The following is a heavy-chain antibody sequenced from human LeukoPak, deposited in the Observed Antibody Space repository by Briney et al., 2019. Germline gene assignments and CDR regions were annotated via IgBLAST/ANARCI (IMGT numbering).Heavy chain of an antibody. CDR1: GFTFSTYA. D-gene: IGHD4-17*01. V-gene: IGHV3-64*01. CDR3: ARSVLQLDYGDCLGY. CDR2: ISSNGGST. J-gene: IGHJ4*02. Sequence: GGSLRLSCEASGFTFSTYAMHWVRQAPGKGLEYVSSISSNGGSTYYANSVKGRFTISRDNSKNTLYLQMNSLRAEDTAVYYCARSVLQLDYGDCLGYWGQGTLVTVSS.